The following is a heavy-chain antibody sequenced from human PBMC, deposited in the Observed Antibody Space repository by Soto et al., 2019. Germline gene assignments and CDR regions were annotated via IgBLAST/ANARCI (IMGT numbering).Heavy chain of an antibody. J-gene: IGHJ6*02. CDR2: ISSSGSTI. CDR1: GFTFSSYE. CDR3: ASLVEMATINYYYYGMDV. Sequence: PGGSLRLSCAASGFTFSSYEMNWVRQAPGKGLEWVSYISSSGSTIYYADSVKGRFTISRDNAKNSLYLQMNSLRAEDTAVYYCASLVEMATINYYYYGMDVWGQGTTVTVSS. V-gene: IGHV3-48*03. D-gene: IGHD5-12*01.